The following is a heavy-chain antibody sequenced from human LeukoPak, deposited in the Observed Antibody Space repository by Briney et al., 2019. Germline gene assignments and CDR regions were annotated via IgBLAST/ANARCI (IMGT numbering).Heavy chain of an antibody. CDR1: GFTFDDYA. CDR3: AKVLAVAATGDAFDI. CDR2: ISWNSGSI. V-gene: IGHV3-9*01. Sequence: GRSLRLSCAASGFTFDDYAMHWVRQAPGKGLEWVPGISWNSGSIGYADSVKGRFTISRDNAKNSLYLQMNSLRAEDTALYYCAKVLAVAATGDAFDIWGQGTMVTVSS. D-gene: IGHD6-19*01. J-gene: IGHJ3*02.